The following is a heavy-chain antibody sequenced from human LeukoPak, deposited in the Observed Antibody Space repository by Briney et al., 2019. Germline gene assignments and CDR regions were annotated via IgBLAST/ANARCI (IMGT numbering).Heavy chain of an antibody. CDR1: GYTLTELS. J-gene: IGHJ6*03. Sequence: ASVMVSCKVSGYTLTELSMHWVRQAPGKGLEWMGGFDPEDGETIYAQKFQGRVTMTEDTSTDTAYMELSSLRSEDTAVYYCATGAKLELRNYYYYYYMDVWGKGTTVTVSS. V-gene: IGHV1-24*01. CDR2: FDPEDGET. D-gene: IGHD1-7*01. CDR3: ATGAKLELRNYYYYYYMDV.